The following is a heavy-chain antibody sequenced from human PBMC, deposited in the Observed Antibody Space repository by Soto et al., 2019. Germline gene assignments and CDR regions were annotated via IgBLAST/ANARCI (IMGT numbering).Heavy chain of an antibody. Sequence: PSETRTVTCSVSGGSISSSSYYWGWIRQPPGKGLEWIGSIYYSGNAYYNPSLKRRGTISVDTAKNQFSLKLSSVTAADTAVYYCARQYYFGSRRYYNRPFDFWGQGTLVTGS. CDR3: ARQYYFGSRRYYNRPFDF. D-gene: IGHD3-10*01. CDR1: GGSISSSSYY. V-gene: IGHV4-39*01. CDR2: IYYSGNA. J-gene: IGHJ4*02.